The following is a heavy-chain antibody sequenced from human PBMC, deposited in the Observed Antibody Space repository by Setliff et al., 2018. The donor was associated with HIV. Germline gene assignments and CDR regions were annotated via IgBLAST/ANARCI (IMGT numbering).Heavy chain of an antibody. D-gene: IGHD1-26*01. Sequence: GGSLRLSCAASGFTFSSYSMNWVRQAPGKGLEWVSSISSSSSYIYYADSVKGRFTISRDNAKNSLYLQMNSLRAEDTAVYYCARALSWENWYFDLWGRGTLVTVPQ. CDR3: ARALSWENWYFDL. J-gene: IGHJ2*01. CDR2: ISSSSSYI. V-gene: IGHV3-21*01. CDR1: GFTFSSYS.